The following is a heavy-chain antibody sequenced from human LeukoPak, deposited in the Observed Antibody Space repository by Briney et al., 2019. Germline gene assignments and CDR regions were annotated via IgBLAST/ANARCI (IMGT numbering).Heavy chain of an antibody. CDR1: GYTFTGYY. CDR3: ARFHVDTAMVRTDY. D-gene: IGHD5-18*01. V-gene: IGHV1-2*02. CDR2: INPNSGGT. Sequence: ASVKVSCKASGYTFTGYYMHWVRQAPGQGLEWMGWINPNSGGTNYAQKFQGSVTMTRDTSISTAYMELSRLRSDDTAVYYCARFHVDTAMVRTDYWGQGTLVTVSS. J-gene: IGHJ4*02.